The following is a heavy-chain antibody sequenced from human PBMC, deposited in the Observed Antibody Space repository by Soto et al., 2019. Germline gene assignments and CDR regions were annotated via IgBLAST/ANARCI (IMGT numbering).Heavy chain of an antibody. Sequence: GDSPEICWYASRYRFTSHWNNCVRQTRGESVEILGRIDPSDSYTNYSPSFQGRVTISADRSISTAFLQWSSLEASDTAIYFCARRLSGPKEEYNAYYFYRLDVWGQGTTVTVSS. CDR3: ARRLSGPKEEYNAYYFYRLDV. V-gene: IGHV5-10-1*01. CDR1: RYRFTSHW. CDR2: IDPSDSYT. D-gene: IGHD1-1*01. J-gene: IGHJ6*02.